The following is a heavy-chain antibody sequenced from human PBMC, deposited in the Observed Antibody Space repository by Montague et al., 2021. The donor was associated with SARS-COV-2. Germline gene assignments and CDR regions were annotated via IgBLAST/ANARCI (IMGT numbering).Heavy chain of an antibody. V-gene: IGHV4-4*02. CDR1: GGSISSSNW. J-gene: IGHJ4*02. CDR3: ASRGAGWSGSNPERCDY. CDR2: IYHSGST. D-gene: IGHD3-10*01. Sequence: SETLSLTCAVSGGSISSSNWCCWGRQPPLKGLEWIGEIYHSGSTXXNPXXXSRVTISVDNSKNQFSLKLSSVTAADTAVYHCASRGAGWSGSNPERCDYWGQGTLVTVSS.